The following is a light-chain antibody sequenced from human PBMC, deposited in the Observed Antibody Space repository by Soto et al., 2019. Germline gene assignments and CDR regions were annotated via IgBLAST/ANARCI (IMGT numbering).Light chain of an antibody. CDR1: QSVLYSSNNKNY. Sequence: DIVMTPSPASLAVSLGERATINCKSSQSVLYSSNNKNYLAWYQQKPGQPPKLLIYWASTRESGVPDRFSGSGSGTDFTLTISSLQAEDVAVYYCQQYYSTPITFGQGTRLEI. CDR3: QQYYSTPIT. V-gene: IGKV4-1*01. CDR2: WAS. J-gene: IGKJ5*01.